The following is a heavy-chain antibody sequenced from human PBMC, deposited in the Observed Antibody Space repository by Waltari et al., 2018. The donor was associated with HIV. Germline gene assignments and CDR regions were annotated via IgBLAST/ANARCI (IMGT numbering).Heavy chain of an antibody. J-gene: IGHJ5*02. CDR1: GFVFSSYC. D-gene: IGHD4-17*01. Sequence: EVQLVESGGGLVQPGGSLRLTCAASGFVFSSYCMNWVRRGPGKGLEWVASIKQDGSDKYYVDSVKGRFTISRDNAKNSLYLQMNNLRAEDTALYYCVGTVTTLYRWFDPWGQGTLVTVSS. CDR2: IKQDGSDK. CDR3: VGTVTTLYRWFDP. V-gene: IGHV3-7*01.